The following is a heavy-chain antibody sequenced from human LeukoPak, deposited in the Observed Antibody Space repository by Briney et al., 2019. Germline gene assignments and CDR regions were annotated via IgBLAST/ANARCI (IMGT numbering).Heavy chain of an antibody. CDR3: ARAPLYYYGASGSTGAFDI. D-gene: IGHD3-22*01. CDR2: IYYSGST. J-gene: IGHJ3*02. Sequence: PSQTLSLTCTVSGGSISSGDYYWSWIRQPPGKGLEWIGYIYYSGSTYYNPSLKSRVTISVDTSKNQFSLKLSSVTAADTAVYSCARAPLYYYGASGSTGAFDIWGQGTMVTVSS. CDR1: GGSISSGDYY. V-gene: IGHV4-30-4*01.